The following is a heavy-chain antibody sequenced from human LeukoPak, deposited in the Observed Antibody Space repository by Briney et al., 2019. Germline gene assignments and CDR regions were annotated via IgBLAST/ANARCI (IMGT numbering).Heavy chain of an antibody. CDR3: TRAITLPSFDY. CDR2: IRRKAHGGTT. J-gene: IGHJ4*02. Sequence: GGSLRLSCTASGFTFGDYAMSWFRQAPGKGLEWVGIIRRKAHGGTTEHAASVKGRFTISRDDSKSIAYLQMNSLKTEDTAVYYCTRAITLPSFDYWGQGALVTVSS. D-gene: IGHD5-12*01. CDR1: GFTFGDYA. V-gene: IGHV3-49*03.